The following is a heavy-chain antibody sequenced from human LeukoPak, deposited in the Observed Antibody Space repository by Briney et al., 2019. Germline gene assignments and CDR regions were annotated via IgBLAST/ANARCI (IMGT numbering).Heavy chain of an antibody. Sequence: SETLSLTCTVSGGSISSYYWSWIRQPPGKGLEWIGYIYYSGSTNYNPPLKSRVTISVDTSKNQFSLKLSSVTAADTAVYYCARHLYGDSSWFDPWGQGTLVTVSS. CDR3: ARHLYGDSSWFDP. CDR1: GGSISSYY. J-gene: IGHJ5*02. CDR2: IYYSGST. D-gene: IGHD4-17*01. V-gene: IGHV4-59*08.